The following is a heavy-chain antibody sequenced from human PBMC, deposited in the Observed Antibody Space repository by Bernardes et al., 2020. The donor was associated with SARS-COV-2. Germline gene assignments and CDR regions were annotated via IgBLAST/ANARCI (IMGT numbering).Heavy chain of an antibody. Sequence: GGSLKISCKGSGYSVTRYWIGWVRPMPGKGLEWMGIIYPGDSDTRYSPSFQGQVTISADKSISTAYLQWSSLKASDTAMYYCARRSKDYYYYYGMDVWGQGTTVTVSS. CDR2: IYPGDSDT. D-gene: IGHD4-4*01. V-gene: IGHV5-51*01. J-gene: IGHJ6*02. CDR3: ARRSKDYYYYYGMDV. CDR1: GYSVTRYW.